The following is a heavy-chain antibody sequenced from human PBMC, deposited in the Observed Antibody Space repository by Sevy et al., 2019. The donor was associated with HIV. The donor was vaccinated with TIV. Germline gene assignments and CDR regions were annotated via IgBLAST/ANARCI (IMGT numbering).Heavy chain of an antibody. V-gene: IGHV3-21*01. D-gene: IGHD1-26*01. CDR1: GFTFSSYS. Sequence: GGSLRLSCAASGFTFSSYSMNWVRQAPGKGLEWVSSISSSSSYIYYADSVKGRFTISRDNAKNSLYLQMNSLRAEDTAVYYCARGPKDLPEPGGYWGQGTLVTVSS. CDR3: ARGPKDLPEPGGY. CDR2: ISSSSSYI. J-gene: IGHJ4*02.